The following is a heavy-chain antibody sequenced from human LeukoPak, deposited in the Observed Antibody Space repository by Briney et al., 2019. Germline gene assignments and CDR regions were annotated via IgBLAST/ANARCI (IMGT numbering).Heavy chain of an antibody. CDR3: ARRYCTNGVCSFFDH. D-gene: IGHD2-8*01. J-gene: IGHJ4*02. CDR1: GYLFTTYW. CDR2: IYPGDSDT. Sequence: GKSLKISCKTSGYLFTTYWIGWVRQVPGKGLEWMGIIYPGDSDTRYNPSFEGRVTISADKSISTAFLQWSSLQASDTAMYYCARRYCTNGVCSFFDHWGQGTLVTVSS. V-gene: IGHV5-51*01.